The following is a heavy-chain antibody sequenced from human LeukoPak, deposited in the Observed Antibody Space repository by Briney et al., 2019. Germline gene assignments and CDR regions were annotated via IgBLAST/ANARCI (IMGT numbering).Heavy chain of an antibody. V-gene: IGHV3-33*01. Sequence: PGRSLRLSCAASGFTFSSHGMHWVRQAPGKGLEWVAVIWYDGSNKYYADSVKGRFTISRDNSKNTLYLQMNSLRAEDTAVYYCARDRGYSAYDLWGYYYYNYGMDVWGQGTTVTVSS. J-gene: IGHJ6*02. CDR2: IWYDGSNK. CDR1: GFTFSSHG. D-gene: IGHD5-12*01. CDR3: ARDRGYSAYDLWGYYYYNYGMDV.